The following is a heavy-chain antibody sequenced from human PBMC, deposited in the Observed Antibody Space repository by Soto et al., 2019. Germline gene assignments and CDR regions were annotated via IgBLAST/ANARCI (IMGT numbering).Heavy chain of an antibody. CDR3: ARGSSGYISSWYYFDY. Sequence: GSLRLSCAASGFTFTDYALSWVRQAPGKGLEWVATISGIGGSTYLADSVKGRLSISRDNSKNTVSLLMNSLRAEDTAVYFCARGSSGYISSWYYFDYWGRGTLVTVSS. D-gene: IGHD6-13*01. CDR2: ISGIGGST. J-gene: IGHJ4*02. V-gene: IGHV3-23*01. CDR1: GFTFTDYA.